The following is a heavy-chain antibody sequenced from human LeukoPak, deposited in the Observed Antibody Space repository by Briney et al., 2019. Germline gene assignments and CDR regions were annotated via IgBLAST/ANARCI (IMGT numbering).Heavy chain of an antibody. D-gene: IGHD1-26*01. Sequence: PGGSLRLSCAASGFTFSSYAMSWVRQAPGKGLEWVSAISGSGGSTYYADSVKGRFTISRDNSKNTLYLQMNSLRAEDTAVYYCAKDPGSGSYQGVYYFDYWGQGTLVTVSS. CDR3: AKDPGSGSYQGVYYFDY. J-gene: IGHJ4*02. CDR2: ISGSGGST. CDR1: GFTFSSYA. V-gene: IGHV3-23*01.